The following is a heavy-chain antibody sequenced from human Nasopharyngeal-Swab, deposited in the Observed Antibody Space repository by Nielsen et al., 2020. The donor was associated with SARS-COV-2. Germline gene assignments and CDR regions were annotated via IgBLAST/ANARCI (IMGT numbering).Heavy chain of an antibody. D-gene: IGHD2-2*01. CDR2: ISYDGSNK. Sequence: GESLKISCAASGFTFGSYGMHWVRQVPGKGLEWVAVISYDGSNKYYADSVKGRFTISRDNSKNTLYLQMNSLRAEDTAVYYCAKVHVPAAISCYMDVWGKGTTVTVSS. CDR1: GFTFGSYG. J-gene: IGHJ6*03. V-gene: IGHV3-30*18. CDR3: AKVHVPAAISCYMDV.